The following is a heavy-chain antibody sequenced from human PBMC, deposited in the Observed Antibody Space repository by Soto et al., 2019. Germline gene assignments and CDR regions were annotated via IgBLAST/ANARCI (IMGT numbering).Heavy chain of an antibody. D-gene: IGHD3-10*01. CDR3: AHKSYYGSGSLDY. CDR2: IYWDDDK. J-gene: IGHJ4*02. V-gene: IGHV2-5*02. CDR1: GFSLSTGVG. Sequence: QITLKESGPTLVKPTQTLTLTCTFSGFSLSTGVGVGWIRQPPGKALECLALIYWDDDKRYSSSLKSRLTITKDTSKNQVVLIMTNMDRVDTATYYCAHKSYYGSGSLDYWGQGILVTVSS.